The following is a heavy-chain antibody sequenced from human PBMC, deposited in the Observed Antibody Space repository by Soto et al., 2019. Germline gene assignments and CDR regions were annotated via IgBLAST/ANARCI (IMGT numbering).Heavy chain of an antibody. Sequence: QAQLVQSGAEEKKPGASVKVSCKASGYTFTTYAMHWVRQAPGQRLEWMGWINAGNGNTKYSQKFQGRVTITRDTSASTAYMELSSLRSEDTTVYYCARGPITMIGYYFDYWGQGTLVTVSS. CDR3: ARGPITMIGYYFDY. J-gene: IGHJ4*02. CDR2: INAGNGNT. V-gene: IGHV1-3*05. D-gene: IGHD3-10*02. CDR1: GYTFTTYA.